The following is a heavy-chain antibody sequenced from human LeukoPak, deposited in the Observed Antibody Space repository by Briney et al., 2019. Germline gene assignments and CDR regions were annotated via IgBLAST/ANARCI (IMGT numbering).Heavy chain of an antibody. CDR3: AKGFVTMIVVVDY. CDR2: ISAGGEST. CDR1: GFTFRSYA. V-gene: IGHV3-23*01. Sequence: GGSLRLSCAASGFTFRSYAMTWVRQAPGKGLEWVSSISAGGESTWHADSVKGRFTISRDNSKNTLYLQMNSLRAEDTAVYYCAKGFVTMIVVVDYWAREPWSPSPQ. J-gene: IGHJ4*02. D-gene: IGHD3-22*01.